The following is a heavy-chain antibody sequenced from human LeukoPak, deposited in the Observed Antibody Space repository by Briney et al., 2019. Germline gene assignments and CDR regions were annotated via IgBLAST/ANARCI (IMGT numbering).Heavy chain of an antibody. CDR3: ATVLWFGELWEVP. J-gene: IGHJ5*02. Sequence: ASVKVSCKVSEYTLTELSMHWVRQAPGKGLEWMGGFDPEDGETIYAQKFQGRVTMTEDTSTDTAYMELSSLRSEDTAVYYCATVLWFGELWEVPWGQGTLVTVSS. V-gene: IGHV1-24*01. D-gene: IGHD3-10*01. CDR2: FDPEDGET. CDR1: EYTLTELS.